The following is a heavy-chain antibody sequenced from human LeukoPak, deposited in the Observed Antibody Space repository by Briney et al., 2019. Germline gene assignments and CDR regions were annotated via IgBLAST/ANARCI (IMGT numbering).Heavy chain of an antibody. CDR1: GYTFTSYA. J-gene: IGHJ4*02. CDR3: ARDFYSYGRIYPFDY. D-gene: IGHD5-18*01. V-gene: IGHV1-3*01. Sequence: ASVKVSCKVSGYTFTSYAMHWVRQAPGQRLEWMGWINAGNGNTKYSQKFQGRVTITRDTSASTAYMELSSLRSEDTAVYYCARDFYSYGRIYPFDYWGQGTLVTVSS. CDR2: INAGNGNT.